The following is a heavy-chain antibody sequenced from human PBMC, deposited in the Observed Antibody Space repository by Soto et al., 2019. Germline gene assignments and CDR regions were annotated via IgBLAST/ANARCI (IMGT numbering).Heavy chain of an antibody. D-gene: IGHD2-8*01. V-gene: IGHV4-31*04. CDR2: IYYSGST. CDR1: GDSLSSGGYY. J-gene: IGHJ6*02. CDR3: AKTKTPHVRNGMDV. Sequence: QVRLQESGPGLVRPSQTLSLTCTVSGDSLSSGGYYCSWIRQLPGKGLEWIGFIYYSGSTFYNPSLRSRVTMSAEASKNQISLKLSSVTAAATAVYYCAKTKTPHVRNGMDVWGQGTTVTVSS.